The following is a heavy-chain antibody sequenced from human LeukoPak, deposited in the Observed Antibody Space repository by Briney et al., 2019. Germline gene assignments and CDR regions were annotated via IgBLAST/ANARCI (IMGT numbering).Heavy chain of an antibody. V-gene: IGHV6-1*01. CDR1: GDSVASKSAA. CDR3: ARDSSGWANYFDC. Sequence: SQTLSLTCSISGDSVASKSAAWRWIRQSPSRGLEWLGRTYFRSKWDSDYALSVKSRIIINPDTSKNQFSLQLSSVTPEDTAVYYCARDSSGWANYFDCWGQGTLVTVSS. CDR2: TYFRSKWDS. J-gene: IGHJ4*02. D-gene: IGHD6-19*01.